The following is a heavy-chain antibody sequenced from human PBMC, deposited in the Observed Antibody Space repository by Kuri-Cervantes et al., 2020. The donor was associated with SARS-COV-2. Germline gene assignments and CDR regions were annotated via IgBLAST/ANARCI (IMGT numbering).Heavy chain of an antibody. J-gene: IGHJ4*01. CDR3: SHLGGCYDSSGYYDY. Sequence: SRTVPGGSISSGGYYLGWIRQHPGECLEFIGTNYYDGRTYYNTPLKSRVTISVATSKNQFSLKLSSVNAADTAEYYCSHLGGCYDSSGYYDYWGQGTLVTVSS. CDR1: GGSISSGGYY. D-gene: IGHD3-22*01. CDR2: NYYDGRT. V-gene: IGHV4-31*02.